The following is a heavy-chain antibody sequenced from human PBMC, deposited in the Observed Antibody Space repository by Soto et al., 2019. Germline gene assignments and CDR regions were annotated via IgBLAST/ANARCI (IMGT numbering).Heavy chain of an antibody. CDR3: AKDLGDYDSNGYYSTFDF. D-gene: IGHD3-22*01. CDR1: GFTFSSYA. V-gene: IGHV3-23*01. CDR2: ISGRGGST. Sequence: EVQLLESGGGLVQPGGSLRLSCAASGFTFSSYAMSWVRQAPGKGLEWVSGISGRGGSTYYADSVKGRFTVSRDNSKNPLYLQMNGLRAEDTAVYYCAKDLGDYDSNGYYSTFDFWGQGTLVTVSS. J-gene: IGHJ4*02.